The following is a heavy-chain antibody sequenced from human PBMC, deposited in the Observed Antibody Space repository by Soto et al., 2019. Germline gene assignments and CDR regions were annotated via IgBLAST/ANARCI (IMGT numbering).Heavy chain of an antibody. V-gene: IGHV3-9*01. J-gene: IGHJ4*02. Sequence: EVQLVESGGGLVQPGRSLRLSCAASGFTFDDYAMHWVRQAPGKGLEWVSGISWNSGSIGYAESVKGRFTLSRDNAKKSLYLQMNSPRAEDTALDYCAKGGQLLTEGGGYWGQGTLVTVSS. CDR3: AKGGQLLTEGGGY. CDR1: GFTFDDYA. CDR2: ISWNSGSI. D-gene: IGHD2-2*01.